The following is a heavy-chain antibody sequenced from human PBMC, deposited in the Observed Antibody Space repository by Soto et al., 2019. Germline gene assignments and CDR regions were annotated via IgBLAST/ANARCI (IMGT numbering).Heavy chain of an antibody. CDR3: AHGDVTYFFDY. CDR2: IIPIFGTA. D-gene: IGHD2-21*02. CDR1: GGTFSSYA. J-gene: IGHJ4*02. Sequence: GPSVKVSCKASGGTFSSYAISWVRQAPGQGLEWMGGIIPIFGTANYAQKFQGRVTITADKSTSTAYMELSSLRSEDTAVYYCAHGDVTYFFDYWGQGTLVTVSS. V-gene: IGHV1-69*06.